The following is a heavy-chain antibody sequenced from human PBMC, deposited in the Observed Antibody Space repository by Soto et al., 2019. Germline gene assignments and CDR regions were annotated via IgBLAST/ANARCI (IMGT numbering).Heavy chain of an antibody. J-gene: IGHJ6*02. D-gene: IGHD6-13*01. CDR3: ARLPSSSWTNYYYYYYGMDV. CDR1: GFTFSSYS. V-gene: IGHV3-48*02. CDR2: ISGSSGSI. Sequence: GGSLRLSCAASGFTFSSYSMNWVRQAPGKGLEWVSYISGSSGSIYYADSVQGRFTISRDNAKNSLYLQMNSLRDEDTAVYYCARLPSSSWTNYYYYYYGMDVWGQGTTVTVSS.